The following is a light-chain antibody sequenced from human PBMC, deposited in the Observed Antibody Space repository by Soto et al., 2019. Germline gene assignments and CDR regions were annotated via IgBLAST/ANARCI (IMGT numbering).Light chain of an antibody. CDR1: SSDVGSYNL. CDR3: CSYAGSTTYV. CDR2: AVS. V-gene: IGLV2-23*02. Sequence: QSVLTQPASVSGSPGQSITISCTGTSSDVGSYNLVSWYQQYPGRAPKLMISAVSQRPSGVSNRFSGSKSGNTASLTISGLQAEDEADYYCCSYAGSTTYVFGTGTKLTVL. J-gene: IGLJ1*01.